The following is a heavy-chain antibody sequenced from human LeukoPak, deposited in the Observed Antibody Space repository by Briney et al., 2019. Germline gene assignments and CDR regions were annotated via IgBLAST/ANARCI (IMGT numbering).Heavy chain of an antibody. CDR1: GVTFSSYA. Sequence: GGSLRLSCAASGVTFSSYAMSWVRQAPGKGLEWVSGITNSGGSTYYADSVKGRFTISRDISKNTLFLQMNSLRADDTAVYYCAKAKYSSSSDLLDYWGQGTLVTVSS. CDR3: AKAKYSSSSDLLDY. J-gene: IGHJ4*02. V-gene: IGHV3-23*01. D-gene: IGHD6-6*01. CDR2: ITNSGGST.